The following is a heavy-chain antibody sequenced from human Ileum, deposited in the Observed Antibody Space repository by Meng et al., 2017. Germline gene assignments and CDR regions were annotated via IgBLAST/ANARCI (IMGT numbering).Heavy chain of an antibody. CDR1: RYTFTNYD. V-gene: IGHV7-4-1*02. CDR3: ATSGGGFDY. Sequence: VQVVQSGSELKKPGASVKVSCKASRYTFTNYDINWVRQAPGQGLEWMGWINTNTGNPTYAQGFTGRFVFSLDTSVNTAHLQISTLTAEDTAVYYCATSGGGFDYWGQGALVTVSS. J-gene: IGHJ4*02. CDR2: INTNTGNP. D-gene: IGHD1-26*01.